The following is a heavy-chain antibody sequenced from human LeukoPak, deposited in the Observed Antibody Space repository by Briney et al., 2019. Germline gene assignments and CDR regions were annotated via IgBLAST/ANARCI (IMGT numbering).Heavy chain of an antibody. D-gene: IGHD3-10*01. J-gene: IGHJ4*02. CDR2: INPNSGGT. Sequence: ASVKVSCEASGYTFTGYYMHWVRQAPGQGLEWMGWINPNSGGTNYAQKFQGRVTMTRDTSISTAYMELSRLRSDDTAVYYCARVVRGVYYFDYWGQGTLVTVSS. CDR3: ARVVRGVYYFDY. V-gene: IGHV1-2*02. CDR1: GYTFTGYY.